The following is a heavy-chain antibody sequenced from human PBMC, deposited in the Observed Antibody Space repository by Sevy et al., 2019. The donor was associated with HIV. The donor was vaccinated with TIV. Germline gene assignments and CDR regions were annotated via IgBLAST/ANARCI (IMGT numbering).Heavy chain of an antibody. J-gene: IGHJ4*02. CDR1: GITFSESL. Sequence: GGSLRLSCAPSGITFSESLMSWVRQAPGKGLEWVASIKQDGSQKYYVDSVKGRFSISRDNAKNSLYLQMNSLRGDDTALYYCARVFSGSAPGFDYWGQGTLVTVSS. D-gene: IGHD6-19*01. V-gene: IGHV3-7*01. CDR3: ARVFSGSAPGFDY. CDR2: IKQDGSQK.